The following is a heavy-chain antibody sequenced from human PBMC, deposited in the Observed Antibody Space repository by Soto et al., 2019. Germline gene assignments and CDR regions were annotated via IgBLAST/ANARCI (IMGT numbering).Heavy chain of an antibody. V-gene: IGHV3-23*01. J-gene: IGHJ2*01. CDR1: VVTFRSSA. CDR2: ISGSGGST. D-gene: IGHD4-17*01. CDR3: VIFRWYGDHRDDHSFPRSRSTDL. Sequence: PGVCLRHSVAAAVVTFRSSAVSRFRQALGPGLEWVSTISGSGGSTYYADSVKGRFTISRDNSKNTLYLQMNSLRAEDTAVYYWVIFRWYGDHRDDHSFPRSRSTDL.